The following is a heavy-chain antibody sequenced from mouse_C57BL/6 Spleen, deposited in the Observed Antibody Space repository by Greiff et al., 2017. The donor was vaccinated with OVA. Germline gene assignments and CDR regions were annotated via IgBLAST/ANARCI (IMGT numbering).Heavy chain of an antibody. CDR3: ASYYGYGFDY. CDR1: GYTFTSYW. D-gene: IGHD2-2*01. Sequence: QVQLKQPGTELVKPGASVKLSCKASGYTFTSYWMPWVKQRPGQGLEWIGNINPSNGGTNSNEKFKSKATLTVDKASSKAYMQLMSLTSEDSAVYDCASYYGYGFDYWGQGTTLTVSS. J-gene: IGHJ2*01. V-gene: IGHV1-53*01. CDR2: INPSNGGT.